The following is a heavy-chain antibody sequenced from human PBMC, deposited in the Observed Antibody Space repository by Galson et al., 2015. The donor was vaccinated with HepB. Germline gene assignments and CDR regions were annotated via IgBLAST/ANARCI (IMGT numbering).Heavy chain of an antibody. J-gene: IGHJ6*03. CDR1: GFTFSSYS. V-gene: IGHV3-48*02. Sequence: SLRLSCAASGFTFSSYSMNWVRQAPGKGLEWVSYISSSSSTIYYADSVKGRFTISRDNAKNSLYLQMNSLRDEDTAVYYCAKVEPFWSGYYQVSHYYYMDVWGKGTTVTVSS. CDR3: AKVEPFWSGYYQVSHYYYMDV. CDR2: ISSSSSTI. D-gene: IGHD3-3*02.